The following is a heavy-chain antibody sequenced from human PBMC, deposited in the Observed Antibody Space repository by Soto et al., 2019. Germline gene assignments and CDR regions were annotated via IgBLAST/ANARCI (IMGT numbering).Heavy chain of an antibody. Sequence: GSLRLYCAASGFTFSSYAMSWVRQAPGKGLEWVSAISGSGGSTYYADSVKGRFTISRDNSKNTLYLQMNSLRAEDTAVYYCAKFIAAQIKVPPSLGYYGMDVWGQGTTVTLSS. D-gene: IGHD6-6*01. V-gene: IGHV3-23*01. J-gene: IGHJ6*02. CDR2: ISGSGGST. CDR1: GFTFSSYA. CDR3: AKFIAAQIKVPPSLGYYGMDV.